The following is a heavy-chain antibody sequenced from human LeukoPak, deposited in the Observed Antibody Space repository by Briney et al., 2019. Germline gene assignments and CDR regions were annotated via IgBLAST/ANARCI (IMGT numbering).Heavy chain of an antibody. V-gene: IGHV3-53*01. D-gene: IGHD1-1*01. Sequence: PGGSLRLFCTVSGFTVSSNSMSWVRQAPGKGLEWVSFIYSDNTHYSDSVKGRFTISRDNSKNTLYLQMNSLRAEDTAVYYCAREYNWNDVDYYYYMDVWGKGTTVTISS. CDR1: GFTVSSNS. J-gene: IGHJ6*03. CDR3: AREYNWNDVDYYYYMDV. CDR2: IYSDNT.